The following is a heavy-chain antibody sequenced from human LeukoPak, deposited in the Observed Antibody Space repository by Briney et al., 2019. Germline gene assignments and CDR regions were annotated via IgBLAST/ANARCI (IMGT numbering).Heavy chain of an antibody. CDR1: GFPFSTNA. V-gene: IGHV3-23*01. CDR3: VQDSGILPAWYFDN. Sequence: GGSLRLSCAASGFPFSTNAMTWVRQAPGKGLEWVSTLNDASNLIYYADSVKGRFTISRDNSKNTVYLQMNSLRVDDTATYYGVQDSGILPAWYFDNWGQGTLVTVCS. J-gene: IGHJ4*02. CDR2: LNDASNLI. D-gene: IGHD1-26*01.